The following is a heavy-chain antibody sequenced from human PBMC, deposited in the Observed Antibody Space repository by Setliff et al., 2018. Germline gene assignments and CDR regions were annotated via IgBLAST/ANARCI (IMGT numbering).Heavy chain of an antibody. J-gene: IGHJ3*02. V-gene: IGHV4-38-2*01. CDR1: GYSISSAYY. CDR2: VYHSGST. CDR3: ARKGISALSGAFDM. D-gene: IGHD1-26*01. Sequence: SETLSLTCAVSGYSISSAYYWGWIRQTQGKELEYIGSVYHSGSTYYNPSFKSRVIMSVDTSKNQFSLKLSSVTAADTAVYYFARKGISALSGAFDMWGQGTMVTVS.